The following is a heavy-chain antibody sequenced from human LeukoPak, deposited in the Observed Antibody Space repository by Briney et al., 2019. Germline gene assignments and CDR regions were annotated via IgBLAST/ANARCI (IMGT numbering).Heavy chain of an antibody. V-gene: IGHV3-30*03. Sequence: GGSLRLSCAASEFTFRTYGMPWVRQAPGKGREWVAVISYDGRNHFHADSVKGRFTISRDNSENTLYLQMNSLIYEDTAVYYCARGSAYSDYHYYGMDVWGQGTTVTVSS. D-gene: IGHD4-11*01. CDR1: EFTFRTYG. CDR2: ISYDGRNH. J-gene: IGHJ6*02. CDR3: ARGSAYSDYHYYGMDV.